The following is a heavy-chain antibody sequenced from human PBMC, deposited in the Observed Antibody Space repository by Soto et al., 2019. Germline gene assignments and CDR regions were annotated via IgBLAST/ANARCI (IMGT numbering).Heavy chain of an antibody. Sequence: ASVKVSCKASGYTFTSYGISWVRQAPGQGLEWMGWISTYNNNINYAQKFQGRVTITADESTSTAYMELSSLRSEDTAVYYCARDSAGYDSSVDYWGQGTLVTVSS. D-gene: IGHD3-22*01. V-gene: IGHV1-18*01. J-gene: IGHJ4*02. CDR2: ISTYNNNI. CDR3: ARDSAGYDSSVDY. CDR1: GYTFTSYG.